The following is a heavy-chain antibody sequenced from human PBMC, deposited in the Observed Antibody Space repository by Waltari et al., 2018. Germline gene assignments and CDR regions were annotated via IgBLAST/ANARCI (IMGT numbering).Heavy chain of an antibody. CDR3: AREGIAARDAFDI. CDR1: GFTFSSYA. D-gene: IGHD6-6*01. CDR2: ISYDGSNK. J-gene: IGHJ3*02. V-gene: IGHV3-30*07. Sequence: QVQLVESGGGVVQPGRSLRLSCAASGFTFSSYAMHWVRQAPGKGLEWVAVISYDGSNKYYADSVKGRFTISRDNAKNSLYLQMNSLRAEDTAVYYCAREGIAARDAFDIWGQGTMVTVSS.